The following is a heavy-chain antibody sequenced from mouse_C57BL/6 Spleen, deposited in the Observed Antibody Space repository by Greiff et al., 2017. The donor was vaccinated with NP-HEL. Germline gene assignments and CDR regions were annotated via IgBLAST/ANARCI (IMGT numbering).Heavy chain of an antibody. CDR3: AREDEGSFAY. J-gene: IGHJ3*01. CDR2: IYPGDGDT. CDR1: GYAFSSSW. V-gene: IGHV1-82*01. Sequence: VQLVESGPELVKPGASVKISCKASGYAFSSSWMNWVKQRPGKGLEWIGRIYPGDGDTNYNGKFKGKATLTADKSSSTAYMQLSSLTSEDSAVYFCAREDEGSFAYWGQGTLVTVSA.